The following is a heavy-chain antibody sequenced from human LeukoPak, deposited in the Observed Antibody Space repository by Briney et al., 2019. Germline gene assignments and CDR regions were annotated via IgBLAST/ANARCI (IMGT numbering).Heavy chain of an antibody. CDR1: GFTFRSYG. CDR2: VRNDGSNE. V-gene: IGHV3-30*02. CDR3: AKYPDIVATIPQYFDY. J-gene: IGHJ4*02. Sequence: PGGSLRLSCTASGFTFRSYGMHWVRQAPGKGLEWVAFVRNDGSNEYYTDSVKGRFTISRDNSKNTLYLQMNSLRAEDTAVYYCAKYPDIVATIPQYFDYWGQGTLVTVSS. D-gene: IGHD5-12*01.